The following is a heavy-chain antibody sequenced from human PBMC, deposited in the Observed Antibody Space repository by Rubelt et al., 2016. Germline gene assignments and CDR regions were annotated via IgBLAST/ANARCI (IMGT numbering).Heavy chain of an antibody. CDR1: GGSFSGYY. CDR3: ARGGYNYLTLTFDY. Sequence: WGAGLLKPSETLSLTCAVYGGSFSGYYWSWIRQPPGKGLEWIGEINHSGSTNYNPSLKSRVTISVDTSKNQFSLKLSSVTAADTAVYYCARGGYNYLTLTFDYWGQGTLVTVSS. D-gene: IGHD1-1*01. J-gene: IGHJ4*02. V-gene: IGHV4-34*01. CDR2: INHSGST.